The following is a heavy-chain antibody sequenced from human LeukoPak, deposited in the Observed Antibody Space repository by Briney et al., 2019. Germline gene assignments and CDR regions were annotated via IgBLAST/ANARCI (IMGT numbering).Heavy chain of an antibody. V-gene: IGHV1-8*01. CDR1: VYTFTSYD. J-gene: IGHJ4*02. CDR3: ARGAPGSYCSGGSCPYFDY. D-gene: IGHD2-15*01. Sequence: ASVKVSCKASVYTFTSYDINWVRQATGQGLEWMGWVNPNSGHTGYAQKFQGRVTMTRNTSISTAYMELSSLTSEDTAVYYCARGAPGSYCSGGSCPYFDYWGQGTLVSVSS. CDR2: VNPNSGHT.